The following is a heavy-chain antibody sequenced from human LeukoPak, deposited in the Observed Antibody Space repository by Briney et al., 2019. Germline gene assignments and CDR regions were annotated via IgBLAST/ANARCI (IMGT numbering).Heavy chain of an antibody. V-gene: IGHV4-59*01. Sequence: SETLSLTCTVSGGSIGSYYWSWIRQPPGKGLEWVGYINYSGTTNYNPSLKSRVSMSVDTSKNQFSLKLSSVTAADTAVYYCERGTMKVGPWGQGTQVTVSS. CDR1: GGSIGSYY. CDR3: ERGTMKVGP. CDR2: INYSGTT. J-gene: IGHJ5*02. D-gene: IGHD3-22*01.